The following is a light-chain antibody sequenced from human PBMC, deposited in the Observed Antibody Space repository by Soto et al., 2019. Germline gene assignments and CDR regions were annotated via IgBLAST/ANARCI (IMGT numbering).Light chain of an antibody. CDR1: SSDVGGYHY. CDR3: SSYGGSYTVV. J-gene: IGLJ2*01. Sequence: QSALTQPRSVSGSPGQSVTISCTGTSSDVGGYHYVSWYQHHPGKAPKLMIYDVARRPSGVPDRFPGSKSGNTASLTISGLQAEDEADYYCSSYGGSYTVVFGGGTKVTVL. CDR2: DVA. V-gene: IGLV2-11*01.